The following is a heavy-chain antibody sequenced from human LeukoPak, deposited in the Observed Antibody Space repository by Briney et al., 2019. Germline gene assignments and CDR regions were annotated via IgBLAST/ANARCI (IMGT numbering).Heavy chain of an antibody. CDR1: GFTCSGSG. Sequence: GESLRLSCAASGFTCSGSGMHWVRQAPGKGLEWVAFIRYHGSDKYYADSVKGRFTISRDNSKNTLYLQMNSLRPEDTSVYFCARSPTSWYFDYWGQGTLVTVSS. CDR3: ARSPTSWYFDY. CDR2: IRYHGSDK. V-gene: IGHV3-30*02. J-gene: IGHJ4*02. D-gene: IGHD2-2*01.